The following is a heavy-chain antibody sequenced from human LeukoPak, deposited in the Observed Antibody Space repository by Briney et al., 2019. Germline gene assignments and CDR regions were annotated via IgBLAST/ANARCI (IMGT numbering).Heavy chain of an antibody. Sequence: GGSLRLSCAASGFTFSSYEMNWVRQAPGKGLEWVSFISGRGCSMYYADSVQGRFTISRDNAKNSLYLQMNSLRAEDTAVYYCASRIAVAGLDFWGQGTLVTVSS. CDR1: GFTFSSYE. CDR3: ASRIAVAGLDF. D-gene: IGHD6-19*01. V-gene: IGHV3-48*03. CDR2: ISGRGCSM. J-gene: IGHJ4*02.